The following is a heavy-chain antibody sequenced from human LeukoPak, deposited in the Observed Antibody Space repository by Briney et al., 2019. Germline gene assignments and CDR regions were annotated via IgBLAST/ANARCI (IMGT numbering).Heavy chain of an antibody. Sequence: ASVKVSCKASGGTFSSYAISWVRQAPGQGLEWMGRIIPILGIANYAQKFQGRVTITADKSTSTAYMELSSLRSEDTAVYYCAREGLAVAGVGGYWGQGTLVTVSS. CDR2: IIPILGIA. CDR3: AREGLAVAGVGGY. D-gene: IGHD6-19*01. J-gene: IGHJ4*02. CDR1: GGTFSSYA. V-gene: IGHV1-69*04.